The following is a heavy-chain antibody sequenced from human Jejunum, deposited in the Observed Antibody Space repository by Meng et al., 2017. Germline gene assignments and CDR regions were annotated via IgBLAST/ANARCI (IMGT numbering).Heavy chain of an antibody. D-gene: IGHD6-19*01. CDR2: INSDGSST. CDR3: AREYSSGYNALDI. CDR1: GFTFSTYW. J-gene: IGHJ3*02. V-gene: IGHV3-74*01. Sequence: GESLKISCAASGFTFSTYWMHWVRQAPGKGLVWVSRINSDGSSTNYADSVKGRFTISRDNAKNTLYLQMNSLRAEDTAVYYCAREYSSGYNALDIWGQGTMVTVSS.